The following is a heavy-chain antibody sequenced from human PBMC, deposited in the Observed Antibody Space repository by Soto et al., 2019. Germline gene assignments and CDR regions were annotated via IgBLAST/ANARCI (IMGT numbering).Heavy chain of an antibody. D-gene: IGHD6-19*01. J-gene: IGHJ4*02. V-gene: IGHV3-48*01. Sequence: EVQLVESGGDLVQPGGSLRLSCAASGFTFSSYSMIWVRQPPGRGLEWISYIDSGGDVIFQTDSVRGRFTISRDNAKNSLYLQMNSLRGEDTAVYYCARRTSGWYSDYWGLGTLVTVSS. CDR3: ARRTSGWYSDY. CDR1: GFTFSSYS. CDR2: IDSGGDVI.